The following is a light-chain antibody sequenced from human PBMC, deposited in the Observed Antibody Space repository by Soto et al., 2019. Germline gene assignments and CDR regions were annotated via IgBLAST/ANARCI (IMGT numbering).Light chain of an antibody. CDR3: SSYTGTSTLVV. J-gene: IGLJ2*01. V-gene: IGLV2-14*01. CDR2: EVN. CDR1: SSDVGSYNY. Sequence: QSALTQPASVSGSPGQSITISCTGTSSDVGSYNYVSWYQHHPGKAPKLMIYEVNNRPSGVSNRFSGSKSGNTASLTISGLQAEDESDYYCSSYTGTSTLVVFGGGTQLTVL.